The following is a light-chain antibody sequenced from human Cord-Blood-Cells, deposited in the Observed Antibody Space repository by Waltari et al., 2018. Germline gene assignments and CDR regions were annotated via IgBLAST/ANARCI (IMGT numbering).Light chain of an antibody. CDR2: WAS. Sequence: DIVMTQSPDSLAVSLGERATINCQSSQSVLYSSNNKNYLACYQQKPGQPPKLLIYWASTRESGVPDRFSGSGSGTDFTLTISSLQAEDVAVYYCQQYYSTPTFGQGTKVEIK. J-gene: IGKJ1*01. CDR3: QQYYSTPT. V-gene: IGKV4-1*01. CDR1: QSVLYSSNNKNY.